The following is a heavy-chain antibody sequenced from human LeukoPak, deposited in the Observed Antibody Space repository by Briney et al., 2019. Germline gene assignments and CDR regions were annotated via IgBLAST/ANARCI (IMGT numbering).Heavy chain of an antibody. CDR3: ARDVVVVPAAIHYGMDV. CDR1: GGSFSDYF. Sequence: SETLSLTCAVYGGSFSDYFWGWIRQPPGMGLEWIGEINHSGRTYYNPSLKSRVTISVDTSKNQFSLNLSSVTAADTAVYYCARDVVVVPAAIHYGMDVWGQGTTVTVSS. V-gene: IGHV4-34*01. D-gene: IGHD2-2*01. CDR2: INHSGRT. J-gene: IGHJ6*02.